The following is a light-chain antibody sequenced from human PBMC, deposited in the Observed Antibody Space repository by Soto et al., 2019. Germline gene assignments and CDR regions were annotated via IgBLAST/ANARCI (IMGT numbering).Light chain of an antibody. CDR2: GAS. V-gene: IGKV3-20*01. J-gene: IGKJ4*01. CDR1: QSVSSSY. Sequence: EIVLTQSPGTLSLSPGERATLSCRASQSVSSSYLAWYQQKPGQAPRLLIYGASSRATGMPDRFSGIGSGTDFILRISRMEPEDFEVYYCQQYDSSPLTFGGGTKVEIK. CDR3: QQYDSSPLT.